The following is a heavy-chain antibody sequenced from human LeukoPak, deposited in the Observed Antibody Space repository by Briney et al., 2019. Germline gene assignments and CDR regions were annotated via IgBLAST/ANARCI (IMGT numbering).Heavy chain of an antibody. CDR1: GFTFRRYN. D-gene: IGHD5-18*01. Sequence: TGGSLRLSCAASGFTFRRYNMNWVRQAPGKGLEWVSSISTSSSYIYYADSVRGRFTISRDNSKNTLYLQMNSLRAEDTAVYYCAKDLGDSYGAGGTFDYWGQGTLVTVSS. CDR3: AKDLGDSYGAGGTFDY. V-gene: IGHV3-21*01. CDR2: ISTSSSYI. J-gene: IGHJ4*02.